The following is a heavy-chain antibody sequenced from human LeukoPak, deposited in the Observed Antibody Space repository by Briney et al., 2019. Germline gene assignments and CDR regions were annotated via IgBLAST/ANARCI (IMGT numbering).Heavy chain of an antibody. CDR1: GGSISRDY. J-gene: IGHJ4*02. CDR3: ARAGEVEMATIAPLYFDY. D-gene: IGHD5-24*01. Sequence: PSETLSLTCIVSGGSISRDYWSWIRQPPGKGLEWIGYIYYSGSTNYNPSLKSRVTISVDTSKNQFSLKLSSVTAADTAVYYCARAGEVEMATIAPLYFDYWGQGTLVTVSS. V-gene: IGHV4-59*01. CDR2: IYYSGST.